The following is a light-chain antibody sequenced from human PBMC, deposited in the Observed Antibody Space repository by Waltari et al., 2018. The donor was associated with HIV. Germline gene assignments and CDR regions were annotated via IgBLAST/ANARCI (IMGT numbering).Light chain of an antibody. CDR3: QQYYDTPRT. J-gene: IGKJ1*01. CDR1: QGISDS. CDR2: AAS. Sequence: DLPMTQSPYLLSASVRGRVPITCRASQGISDSLAWYQQKPGKAPKVLLYAASRLQSGVPPRFSGGGSGTDYTLTITSLQPEDSATYYCQQYYDTPRTFGQGTKVEIK. V-gene: IGKV1-NL1*01.